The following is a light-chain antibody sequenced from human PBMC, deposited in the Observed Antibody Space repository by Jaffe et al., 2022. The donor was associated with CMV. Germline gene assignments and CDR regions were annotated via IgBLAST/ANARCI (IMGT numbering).Light chain of an antibody. V-gene: IGLV1-47*01. J-gene: IGLJ3*02. CDR2: RNN. CDR3: AAWDDSLSGPV. CDR1: SSNIGSNY. Sequence: QSVLTQPPSASGTPGQRVTISCSGSSSNIGSNYVYWYQQLPGPAPKVLIYRNNQRPSGVPDRFSGSKSGTSASLAISGLRSEDEADYYCAAWDDSLSGPVFGGGTKLTVL.